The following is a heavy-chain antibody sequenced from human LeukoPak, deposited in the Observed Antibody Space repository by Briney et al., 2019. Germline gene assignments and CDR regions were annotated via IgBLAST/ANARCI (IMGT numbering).Heavy chain of an antibody. CDR1: GGSFSGYY. V-gene: IGHV4-34*01. Sequence: PSETLSLTCAVYGGSFSGYYWSWIRQPPGKGLEWIGEINHSGSTNYNPSLKSRVTISVDTSKNQFSLKLSSVTAADTAVYYCAGGLRHYDFWSGSRGMGYFDYWGQGTLVTVSS. D-gene: IGHD3-3*01. J-gene: IGHJ4*02. CDR3: AGGLRHYDFWSGSRGMGYFDY. CDR2: INHSGST.